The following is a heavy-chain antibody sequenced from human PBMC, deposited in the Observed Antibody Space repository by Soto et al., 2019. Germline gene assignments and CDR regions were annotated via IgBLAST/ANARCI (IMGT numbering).Heavy chain of an antibody. CDR2: MYHSGST. D-gene: IGHD4-17*01. CDR3: AKYGGKNAFDM. Sequence: QLQLQESGSGLVKPSQTLSLTCAVSGASISSGGYSWSWIRQPPGKGLEWIGYMYHSGSTYYNPSLKSRVTISVDRSKSQFSLNLNSVTAAYTAVYYCAKYGGKNAFDMWGQGTMVTVSS. J-gene: IGHJ3*02. CDR1: GASISSGGYS. V-gene: IGHV4-30-2*01.